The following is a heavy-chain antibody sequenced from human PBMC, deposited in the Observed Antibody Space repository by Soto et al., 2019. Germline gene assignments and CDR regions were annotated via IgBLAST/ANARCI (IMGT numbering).Heavy chain of an antibody. V-gene: IGHV4-61*01. Sequence: QVQLQESGPGLVKTSETLSLTCSVSGGSVSRGSCYWSWVRKPPGQGLEWVAYVYNSGRAHYNASRRRRAIISVDPSKSQSSLGLSSLTAAATAVYFCARQGTPECKNIYGMDIWGPGTTVTVSS. CDR3: ARQGTPECKNIYGMDI. CDR2: VYNSGRA. CDR1: GGSVSRGSCY. J-gene: IGHJ6*02.